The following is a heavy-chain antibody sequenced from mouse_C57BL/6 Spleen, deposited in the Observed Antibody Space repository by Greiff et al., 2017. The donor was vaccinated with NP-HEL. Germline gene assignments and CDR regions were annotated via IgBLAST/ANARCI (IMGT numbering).Heavy chain of an antibody. J-gene: IGHJ2*01. D-gene: IGHD1-1*01. V-gene: IGHV1-53*01. Sequence: VQLKQPGTELVKPGASVKLSCKASGYTFTSYWMHWVKQRPGQGLEWIGNINPSNGGTNYNEKFKSKATLTVDKSSSTAYMQLSSLTSEDSAVYYCARSPYYGSSPFDYWGQGTTLTVSS. CDR1: GYTFTSYW. CDR3: ARSPYYGSSPFDY. CDR2: INPSNGGT.